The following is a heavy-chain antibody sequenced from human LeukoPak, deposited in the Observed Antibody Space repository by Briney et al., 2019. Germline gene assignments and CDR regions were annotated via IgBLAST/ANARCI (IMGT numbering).Heavy chain of an antibody. CDR3: ARDMVPAGIAFDY. Sequence: AGSLRLSCTASGFTFNSHCMGWIRQAPGKGLEWLAHINQGGSDKYYVDSVKGRFTISRDNAKNSLYLQMNSLRAEDTAVYYCARDMVPAGIAFDYWGQGALVTVSS. J-gene: IGHJ4*02. V-gene: IGHV3-7*03. CDR1: GFTFNSHC. CDR2: INQGGSDK. D-gene: IGHD2-2*01.